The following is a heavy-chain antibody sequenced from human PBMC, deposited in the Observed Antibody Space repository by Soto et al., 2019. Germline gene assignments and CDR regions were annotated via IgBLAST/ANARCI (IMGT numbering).Heavy chain of an antibody. J-gene: IGHJ3*02. Sequence: SETLSLTCTVSGGSISSGGYYWSWIRQHPGKGLEWIGYIYYSGSTYYNPSLKSRVTISVDTSKNQFSLKLSSVTAADTAVYYCARAEDYGILDAFDIWGQGTMVTVSS. CDR1: GGSISSGGYY. D-gene: IGHD4-17*01. CDR3: ARAEDYGILDAFDI. CDR2: IYYSGST. V-gene: IGHV4-31*03.